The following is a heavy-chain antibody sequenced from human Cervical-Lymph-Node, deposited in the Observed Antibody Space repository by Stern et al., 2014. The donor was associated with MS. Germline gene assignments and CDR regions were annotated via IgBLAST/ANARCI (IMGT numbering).Heavy chain of an antibody. Sequence: MESGPTLVKPTQTLTVTCAFSGFSLATTGAGVGWIRQPPGKALEWLAMVYWNDDKRYNPSLKNRLTITKDTSKDLVVLTLTNMDPVDSATYYCAHRPPSGNSLFAYWGQGTLVIVSS. CDR3: AHRPPSGNSLFAY. V-gene: IGHV2-5*01. D-gene: IGHD3-10*01. CDR1: GFSLATTGAG. J-gene: IGHJ4*02. CDR2: VYWNDDK.